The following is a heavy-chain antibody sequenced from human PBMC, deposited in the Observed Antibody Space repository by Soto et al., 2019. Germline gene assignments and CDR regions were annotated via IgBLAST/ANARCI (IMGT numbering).Heavy chain of an antibody. CDR2: ISGSGGST. V-gene: IGHV3-23*01. CDR3: AKFTATGYSSGWPQSNFDY. Sequence: GGSLRLSCAASGFTFSSYAMSWVRQAPGKGLEWVSAISGSGGSTYYADSVKGRFTISRDNSKNTLYLQMNSLRAEDTAVYYCAKFTATGYSSGWPQSNFDYWGQGTLVTVS. D-gene: IGHD6-19*01. CDR1: GFTFSSYA. J-gene: IGHJ4*02.